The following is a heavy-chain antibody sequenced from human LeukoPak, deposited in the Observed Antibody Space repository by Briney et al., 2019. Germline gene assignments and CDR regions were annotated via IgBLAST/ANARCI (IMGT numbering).Heavy chain of an antibody. CDR1: GFTFSSYG. V-gene: IGHV3-30*03. Sequence: PGGSLRLSCAASGFTFSSYGMHWVRQAPGKGLEWVALISYDGGDQFYEDSVKGRFTISRDNSKNTLYLQMNSLRAEDTAVYYCARDQGGTTAHGLDVWGQGTTVTVSS. CDR2: ISYDGGDQ. D-gene: IGHD1-1*01. CDR3: ARDQGGTTAHGLDV. J-gene: IGHJ6*02.